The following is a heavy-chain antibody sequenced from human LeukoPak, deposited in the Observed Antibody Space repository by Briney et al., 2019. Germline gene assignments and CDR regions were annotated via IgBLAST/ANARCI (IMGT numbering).Heavy chain of an antibody. D-gene: IGHD3-16*02. Sequence: GGALRLSCADSGLTFSRDGRHWGRQAPGKGVGWGANISYEGNNKYHTDPVRGGDTISREKNKKTMYMQMTSLKTEYTAVYYCAKELLPFSRSYPDYWGQGTLVTVSS. V-gene: IGHV3-30*18. CDR2: ISYEGNNK. CDR3: AKELLPFSRSYPDY. CDR1: GLTFSRDG. J-gene: IGHJ4*02.